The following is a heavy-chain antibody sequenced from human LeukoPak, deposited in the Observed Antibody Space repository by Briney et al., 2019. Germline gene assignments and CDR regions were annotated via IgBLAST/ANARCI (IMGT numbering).Heavy chain of an antibody. Sequence: GESLKISCKGLGYSSHTNWIGWVRQMPGKGLEWMGIVYLCDSETRYSPSFQGQVTISVDKSINTAYLQWSSLKASDTAMYYCARLLGGSYADAFDIWGQGTMVTVS. CDR1: GYSSHTNW. CDR3: ARLLGGSYADAFDI. J-gene: IGHJ3*02. CDR2: VYLCDSET. V-gene: IGHV5-51*01. D-gene: IGHD1-26*01.